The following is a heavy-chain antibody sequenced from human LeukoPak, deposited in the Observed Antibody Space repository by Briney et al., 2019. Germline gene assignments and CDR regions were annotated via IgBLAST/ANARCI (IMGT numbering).Heavy chain of an antibody. V-gene: IGHV1-18*01. CDR2: ISAYNGNT. Sequence: ASVKVSCKASGYTFTSYGISWVRQAPGQGLEWMGWISAYNGNTNYAQKLQGRVTMTTDTSTSTAYMELRSPRSDDTAVYYCARVRKNYYYGMDVWGQGTTVTVSS. CDR1: GYTFTSYG. CDR3: ARVRKNYYYGMDV. J-gene: IGHJ6*02.